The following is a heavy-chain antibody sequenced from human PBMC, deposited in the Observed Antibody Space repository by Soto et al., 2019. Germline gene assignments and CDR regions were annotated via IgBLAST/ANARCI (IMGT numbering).Heavy chain of an antibody. D-gene: IGHD2-15*01. CDR2: IWYDGSNK. J-gene: IGHJ6*03. CDR3: ARGGYCSGGSCYSPLYYYYYMDV. V-gene: IGHV3-33*01. CDR1: GFTFSSCG. Sequence: SLRLSCAASGFTFSSCGMHWVRQAPGKGLEWVAVIWYDGSNKYYADSVKGRFTISRDNSKNTLYLQMNSLRAEDTAVYYCARGGYCSGGSCYSPLYYYYYMDVWGKGTTVTVSS.